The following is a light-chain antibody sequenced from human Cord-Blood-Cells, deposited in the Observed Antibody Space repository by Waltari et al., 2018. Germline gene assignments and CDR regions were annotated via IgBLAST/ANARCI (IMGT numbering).Light chain of an antibody. CDR1: RRDVGSYNL. V-gene: IGLV2-23*02. CDR2: EVS. J-gene: IGLJ2*01. CDR3: CSYAGSSPYVV. Sequence: QSALTQPASASGSHGPSITISCTGTRRDVGSYNLVSWYQQHPGKAPKLMIYEVSKRPSGVSNRFSGSKSGNTASLTISGLQAEDEADYYCCSYAGSSPYVVFGGGTKLTVL.